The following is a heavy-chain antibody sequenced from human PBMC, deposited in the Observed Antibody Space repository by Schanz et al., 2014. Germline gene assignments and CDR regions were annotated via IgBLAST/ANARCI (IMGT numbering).Heavy chain of an antibody. D-gene: IGHD6-6*01. Sequence: EVQLLESGGGLIQPGGSLRLSCAASGFTVSCNYMSWVRQAPGKGLEWVSVIYSGGRTFYADSVKGRFTISRDNSKNTLYLQMNSLRVEDTAIYYCARGHGISTRLPIDSWGQGTLVTVSS. V-gene: IGHV3-53*01. CDR3: ARGHGISTRLPIDS. CDR2: IYSGGRT. J-gene: IGHJ4*02. CDR1: GFTVSCNY.